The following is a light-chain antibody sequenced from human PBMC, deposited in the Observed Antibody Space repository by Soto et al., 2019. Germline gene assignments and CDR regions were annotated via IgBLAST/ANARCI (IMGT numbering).Light chain of an antibody. J-gene: IGKJ1*01. V-gene: IGKV3-15*01. CDR1: QSVSSN. Sequence: EIVMTQSPATLSVSPGERVILSCRASQSVSSNVAWYQQKPGQAPRLLIYGASTRATGVPARFSGSGSGTGFTVTISGLQSEDFAVYFCQQSNNWPWTFGQGTKVEVK. CDR2: GAS. CDR3: QQSNNWPWT.